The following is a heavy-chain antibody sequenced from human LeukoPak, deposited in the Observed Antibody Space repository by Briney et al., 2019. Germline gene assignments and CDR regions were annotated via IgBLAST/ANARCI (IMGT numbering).Heavy chain of an antibody. V-gene: IGHV3-30*01. CDR3: ARDGSSLDY. D-gene: IGHD6-6*01. J-gene: IGHJ4*02. CDR1: GFTFSSYA. Sequence: PGRSLRLSCAASGFTFSSYAMHWVRQAPGKGLEWVAVISYDGSNKYYADSVKGRFTISRDNSKNTLYLQMNSLRAEDRAVYYCARDGSSLDYWGQGTLVTVSS. CDR2: ISYDGSNK.